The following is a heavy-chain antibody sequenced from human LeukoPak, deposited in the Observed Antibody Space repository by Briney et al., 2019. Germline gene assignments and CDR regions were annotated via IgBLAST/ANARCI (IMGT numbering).Heavy chain of an antibody. CDR2: TSGSDGTT. D-gene: IGHD6-6*01. CDR3: ARTPYSSSLTDAFDI. J-gene: IGHJ3*02. V-gene: IGHV3-23*01. Sequence: PGGSLRLSCAASGFTFSSYAMSWVRQAPGKGLEWVSATSGSDGTTYYADSVKGRFTISRDNSKNTLYLQMDSLRAEDTAVYYCARTPYSSSLTDAFDIWGQGTMVTVYS. CDR1: GFTFSSYA.